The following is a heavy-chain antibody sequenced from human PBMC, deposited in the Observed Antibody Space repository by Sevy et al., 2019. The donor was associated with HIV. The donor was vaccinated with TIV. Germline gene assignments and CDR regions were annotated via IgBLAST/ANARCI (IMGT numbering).Heavy chain of an antibody. Sequence: GGSLRLSCAVSGFTFSSYSMNWVRQAPGKGLEWVSSISSSGSNIYYADSVKGRFTISRDKAKNSLYLQMNSLRAEDTAVYYCARLRDDSSGFHLDYWGQGTLVTVSS. D-gene: IGHD3-22*01. CDR2: ISSSGSNI. J-gene: IGHJ4*02. CDR3: ARLRDDSSGFHLDY. CDR1: GFTFSSYS. V-gene: IGHV3-21*01.